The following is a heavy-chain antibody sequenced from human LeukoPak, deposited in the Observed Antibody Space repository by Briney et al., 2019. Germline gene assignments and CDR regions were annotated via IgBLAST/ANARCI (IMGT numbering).Heavy chain of an antibody. V-gene: IGHV4-59*11. J-gene: IGHJ4*02. D-gene: IGHD3-10*01. CDR2: VHYTGFT. CDR3: ARDLGRGHFLY. CDR1: GASISYHY. Sequence: SETLSLTCAVSGASISYHYWSWIRQTPGKGLEWIGYVHYTGFTSYNASLENRGTISVETSKNRFSLNLTSATAADTAVYYCARDLGRGHFLYWGQGILVTVSS.